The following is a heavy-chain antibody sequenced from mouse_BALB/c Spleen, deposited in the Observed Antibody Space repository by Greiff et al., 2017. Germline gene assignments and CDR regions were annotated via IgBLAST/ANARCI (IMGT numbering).Heavy chain of an antibody. CDR1: GYSITSYYA. CDR2: ISYSGST. CDR3: ASLDGYYRAWFAY. J-gene: IGHJ3*01. D-gene: IGHD2-3*01. V-gene: IGHV3-2*02. Sequence: DVKLVESGPGLVKPSQSLSLTCTVTGYSITSYYAWNWIRQFPGNKLEWMGYISYSGSTSYNPSLKSRISITRNTSKNQFFLQLNSVTTEDTATYYCASLDGYYRAWFAYWGQGTLVTVSA.